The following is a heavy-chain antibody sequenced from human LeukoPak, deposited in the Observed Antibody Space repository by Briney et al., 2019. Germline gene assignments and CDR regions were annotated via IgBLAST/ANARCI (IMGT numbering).Heavy chain of an antibody. V-gene: IGHV1-8*01. CDR2: MNPNSGDT. CDR3: TRSGFGGGVHFDY. Sequence: ASVKVSCKASGYTFTNYDINWVRQAAGQGLEWMGWMNPNSGDTDYVEKFQGRVTMTRDTSMNTAYMELSSLRPDDTAVYYCTRSGFGGGVHFDYWGQGTPVTVSS. D-gene: IGHD3-16*01. J-gene: IGHJ4*02. CDR1: GYTFTNYD.